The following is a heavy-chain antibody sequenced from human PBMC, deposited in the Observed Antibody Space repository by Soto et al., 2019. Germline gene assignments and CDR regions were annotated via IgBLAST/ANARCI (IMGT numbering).Heavy chain of an antibody. CDR2: FSSSSSHI. Sequence: SLRLSCAASGFTFSNYAMTWVRQAPGKGLEWVSSFSSSSSHIFYADSVKGPFTISRDNAKNSLYLQMNSLRDEDTAVYYCARDGIVVVPAAASYYYGMDVWGQGTTVTVSS. CDR1: GFTFSNYA. CDR3: ARDGIVVVPAAASYYYGMDV. V-gene: IGHV3-48*02. J-gene: IGHJ6*02. D-gene: IGHD2-2*01.